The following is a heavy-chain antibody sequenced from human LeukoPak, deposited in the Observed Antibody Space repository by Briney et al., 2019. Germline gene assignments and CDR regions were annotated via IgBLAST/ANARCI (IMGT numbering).Heavy chain of an antibody. CDR3: AKDLVGYPKSGTDY. V-gene: IGHV3-30*02. CDR1: GFTFSSYG. J-gene: IGHJ4*02. CDR2: IRYDGSNK. D-gene: IGHD5-18*01. Sequence: GGSLRLSCAASGFTFSSYGMHWVRQAPGKGLEWVTFIRYDGSNKYYTDSVKGRFTISRDNSYKTLYLQMNSLRAEDTAVYYCAKDLVGYPKSGTDYWGQGTLVTVSS.